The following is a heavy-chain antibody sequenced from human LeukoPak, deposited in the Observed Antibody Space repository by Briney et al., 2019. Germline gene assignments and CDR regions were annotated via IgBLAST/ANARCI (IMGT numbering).Heavy chain of an antibody. Sequence: GGSLRLSCAASGFTFSSYWMSWVRQAPGKGLEWVANIKPEGREKYYVDSVKGRFTISRDNAKNSLYLQMNSLRAEDTAVYYCARDDPHHCSGGDCYFNWFDPWGQGTLVTVSS. CDR1: GFTFSSYW. CDR2: IKPEGREK. J-gene: IGHJ5*02. V-gene: IGHV3-7*01. CDR3: ARDDPHHCSGGDCYFNWFDP. D-gene: IGHD2-15*01.